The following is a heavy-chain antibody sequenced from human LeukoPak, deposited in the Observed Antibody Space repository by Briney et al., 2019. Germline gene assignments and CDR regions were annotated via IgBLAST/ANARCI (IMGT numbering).Heavy chain of an antibody. J-gene: IGHJ6*02. CDR2: ISGGGGST. Sequence: PGGSLRLSCAASGFTFNSYAMSWVRQAPGKGLEWVSGISGGGGSTYYADSVKGRFTISRDNSKNTLYLQMNSLRAEDMAVYHCAKAVQLERRSYYYYGMDVWGQGTTVTVSS. D-gene: IGHD1-1*01. CDR3: AKAVQLERRSYYYYGMDV. V-gene: IGHV3-23*01. CDR1: GFTFNSYA.